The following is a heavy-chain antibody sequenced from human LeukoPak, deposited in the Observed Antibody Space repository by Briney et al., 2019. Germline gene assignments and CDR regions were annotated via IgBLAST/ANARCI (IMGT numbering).Heavy chain of an antibody. CDR3: ARDMTITGADDY. J-gene: IGHJ4*02. CDR2: ISGSGDII. V-gene: IGHV3-48*04. D-gene: IGHD6-13*01. CDR1: GFTFSAYP. Sequence: PGGSLRLSCTASGFTFSAYPMTWVRQAPGKGLEWVSYISGSGDIIYYADSVKGRFTISRDNAKNSLYLQMDSLRAEDTAIYYRARDMTITGADDYWGQGTLVTVSS.